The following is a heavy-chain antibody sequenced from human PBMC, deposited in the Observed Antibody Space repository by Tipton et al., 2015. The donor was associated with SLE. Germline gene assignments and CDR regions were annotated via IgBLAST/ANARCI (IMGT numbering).Heavy chain of an antibody. CDR1: GFTFSSYW. J-gene: IGHJ4*02. CDR2: INHSGST. CDR3: ARLIAARLPFDY. V-gene: IGHV4-34*01. D-gene: IGHD6-6*01. Sequence: LRLSCAASGFTFSSYWMSWVRQPPGKGLEWIGEINHSGSTKYNPSLKSRVTISVDTSKKQFSLNLSSVTAADTAVYYCARLIAARLPFDYWGQGTLVTVSS.